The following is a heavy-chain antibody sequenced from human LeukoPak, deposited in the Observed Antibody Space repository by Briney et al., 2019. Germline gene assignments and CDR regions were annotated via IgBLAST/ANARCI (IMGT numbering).Heavy chain of an antibody. Sequence: GGSLRLSCAASGFTFSSYVMHWVRQAPGKGLEWGAVIWYDGSNKYSADSVKGRFITSRGNSKNMLYLQMNSLRAEDTAVYYCAREGSGTYSKSLDYWGQGTLVTVSS. V-gene: IGHV3-33*01. CDR3: AREGSGTYSKSLDY. CDR1: GFTFSSYV. D-gene: IGHD1-26*01. J-gene: IGHJ4*02. CDR2: IWYDGSNK.